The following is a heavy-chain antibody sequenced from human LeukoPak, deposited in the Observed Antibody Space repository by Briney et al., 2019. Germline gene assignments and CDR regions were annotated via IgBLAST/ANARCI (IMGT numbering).Heavy chain of an antibody. J-gene: IGHJ4*02. V-gene: IGHV3-23*01. Sequence: GGSLRLSCAASGFTFSSFGMRWVRQAPGKGLEWVSSISAAGGTFCADSVKGRFTISRDNSKNTLFLQMNSLRAEDTAVYYCAKRDSSGFYYFDYWGQGNLVTVSS. CDR2: ISAAGGT. CDR1: GFTFSSFG. D-gene: IGHD6-19*01. CDR3: AKRDSSGFYYFDY.